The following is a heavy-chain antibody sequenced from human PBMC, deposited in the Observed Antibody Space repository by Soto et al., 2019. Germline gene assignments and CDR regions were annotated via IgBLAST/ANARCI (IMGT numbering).Heavy chain of an antibody. CDR2: INYSGST. CDR3: AREKPYSSSWYHDY. Sequence: TSETLSLTCTVSGGSISSSSYYWGWIRQPPGKGLEWIGGINYSGSTNYNPSLKSRVTISVDTSKNQFSLKLSSVTAADTAVYYCAREKPYSSSWYHDYWGQGTLVTVSS. V-gene: IGHV4-39*07. D-gene: IGHD6-13*01. J-gene: IGHJ4*02. CDR1: GGSISSSSYY.